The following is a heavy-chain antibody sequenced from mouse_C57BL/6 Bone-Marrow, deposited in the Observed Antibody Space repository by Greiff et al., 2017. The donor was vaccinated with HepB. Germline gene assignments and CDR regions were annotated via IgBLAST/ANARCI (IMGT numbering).Heavy chain of an antibody. V-gene: IGHV2-2*01. J-gene: IGHJ3*01. CDR1: GFSFASYG. D-gene: IGHD2-4*01. Sequence: QVQLKESGPGLVQPSQRLSITCTVSGFSFASYGVHWVRQSPGKGLEWLGVIWSGGSTDYNAAFISRLSISKDNSKSQVFFKMNSLQADDTAIYYCARSYDYDAWFAYWGQGTLVTVSA. CDR3: ARSYDYDAWFAY. CDR2: IWSGGST.